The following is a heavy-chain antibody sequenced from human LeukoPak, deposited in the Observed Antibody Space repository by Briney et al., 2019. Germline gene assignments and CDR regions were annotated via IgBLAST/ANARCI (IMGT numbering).Heavy chain of an antibody. CDR2: IKEDGSEK. CDR1: GFNFSSYW. V-gene: IGHV3-7*01. J-gene: IGHJ6*02. D-gene: IGHD3-3*01. Sequence: GGSLRLSCAASGFNFSSYWMSWVRQAPGKGLEWEANIKEDGSEKYYVDSVKGRFTISRDNAKKSLFLQMNSLRAEDTAVYYCARARTIFGVVISGMDVWGRGTTVTVSS. CDR3: ARARTIFGVVISGMDV.